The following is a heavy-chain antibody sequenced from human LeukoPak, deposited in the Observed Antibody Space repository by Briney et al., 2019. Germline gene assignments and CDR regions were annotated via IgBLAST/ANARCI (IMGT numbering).Heavy chain of an antibody. D-gene: IGHD2-15*01. V-gene: IGHV4-39*01. CDR1: GGSISSSSYY. CDR3: ARDVIYYYYYYGMDV. J-gene: IGHJ6*02. Sequence: PSETLSLTCTVSGGSISSSSYYWGWIRQPPGKGLEWIGSIYYSGSTYYNPSLKSRVTISVDTSKNQFSLKLSSVTAADTAVYYCARDVIYYYYYYGMDVWGQGTTVTVSS. CDR2: IYYSGST.